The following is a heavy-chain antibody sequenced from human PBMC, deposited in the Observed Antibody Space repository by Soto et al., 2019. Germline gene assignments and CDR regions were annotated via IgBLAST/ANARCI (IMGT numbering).Heavy chain of an antibody. CDR1: GYTFTSYG. CDR2: ISAYNGNT. CDR3: ARSEYYYGSGSYYNY. J-gene: IGHJ4*02. Sequence: ASVKVSCKASGYTFTSYGISWVRQAPGQGLEWMGWISAYNGNTNYAQKLQGRVTMTTDTSTSTAYMELRSLRSDDTAVYYCARSEYYYGSGSYYNYWGQGTLVTVSS. V-gene: IGHV1-18*01. D-gene: IGHD3-10*01.